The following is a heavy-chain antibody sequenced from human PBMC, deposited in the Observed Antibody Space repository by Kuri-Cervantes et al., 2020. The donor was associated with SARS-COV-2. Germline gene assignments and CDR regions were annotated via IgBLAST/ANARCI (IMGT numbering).Heavy chain of an antibody. CDR3: ARDHKIVGATVRVGSGGPFDY. J-gene: IGHJ4*02. CDR2: INHSGST. V-gene: IGHV4-34*01. D-gene: IGHD1-26*01. CDR1: GGSFSAYD. Sequence: WEILSPTCAVYGGSFSAYDWSWIRQPPGKGLEWIGEINHSGSTNYNPSPKSRVTISVDTSTNQFSLKLSSATAADTAAYYCARDHKIVGATVRVGSGGPFDYWGQGTLVTVSS.